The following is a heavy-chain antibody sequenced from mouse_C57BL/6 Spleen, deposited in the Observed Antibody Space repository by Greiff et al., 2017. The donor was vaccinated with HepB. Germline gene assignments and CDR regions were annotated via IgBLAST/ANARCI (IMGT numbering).Heavy chain of an antibody. CDR1: GFSFNTYA. CDR2: IRSKSNNYAT. Sequence: DVKLVESGGGLVQPKGSLKLSCAASGFSFNTYAMNWVRQAPGKGLEWVARIRSKSNNYATYYADSVKDRFTISRDDSESMLYLQMNNLKTEDTAMYYCVRQFSWFAYWGQGTLVTVSA. V-gene: IGHV10-1*01. CDR3: VRQFSWFAY. J-gene: IGHJ3*01.